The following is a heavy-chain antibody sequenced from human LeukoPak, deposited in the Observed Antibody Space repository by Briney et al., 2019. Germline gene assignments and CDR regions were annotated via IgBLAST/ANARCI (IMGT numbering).Heavy chain of an antibody. J-gene: IGHJ4*02. CDR1: GFTFSSYS. CDR3: ARGGSGTFDY. CDR2: MSSSSSTI. Sequence: GGSLRLSCAASGFTFSSYSMNWVRQAPGEGLEWVSYMSSSSSTIYYADSVKGRFTISRDNAKNSLYLQMNSLRAEDTAVYYCARGGSGTFDYWGQGTLVTVSS. V-gene: IGHV3-48*01.